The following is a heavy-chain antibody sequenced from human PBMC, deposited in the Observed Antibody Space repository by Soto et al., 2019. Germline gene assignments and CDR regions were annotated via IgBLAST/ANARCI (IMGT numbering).Heavy chain of an antibody. CDR1: GGSISSYY. CDR2: IYYSGST. J-gene: IGHJ4*02. V-gene: IGHV4-59*08. Sequence: SETLSLTCTVSGGSISSYYWSWIRQPPGKGLEWIGYIYYSGSTNYNPSHMSRVTISVDTSKNQFSLKLSSVTAADTAVYYCARHPQCGESYFDYWGQGTLVTVSS. CDR3: ARHPQCGESYFDY. D-gene: IGHD3-10*01.